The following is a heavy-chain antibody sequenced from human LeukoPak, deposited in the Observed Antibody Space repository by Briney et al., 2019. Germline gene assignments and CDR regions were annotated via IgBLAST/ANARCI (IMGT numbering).Heavy chain of an antibody. Sequence: GGSLRPSCAASGFTFSSYAMSWVRQAPGKGLEWVSAISGSGGSTYYADSVKGRFTISRDNSKNTLYLQMNSLRAEDTAVYYCAKDRYYDILTGSAFDIWGQGTMVTVSS. CDR3: AKDRYYDILTGSAFDI. V-gene: IGHV3-23*01. D-gene: IGHD3-9*01. CDR1: GFTFSSYA. CDR2: ISGSGGST. J-gene: IGHJ3*02.